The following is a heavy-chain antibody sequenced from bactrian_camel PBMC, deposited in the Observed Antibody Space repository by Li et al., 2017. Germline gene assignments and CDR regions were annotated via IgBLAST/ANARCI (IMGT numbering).Heavy chain of an antibody. Sequence: QLVESGGGSVQAGGSLRLSCAASGVQVTTNCMGWFRQAPGKEREGVAAMDPAYGRTFYADSVKGRFTISRDNDKNTLYLDMFYLKADDTALYYCATVMSWDIRKTTGFWGQGTQVTVS. V-gene: IGHV3S54*01. CDR3: ATVMSWDIRKTTGF. CDR1: GVQVTTNC. CDR2: MDPAYGRT. J-gene: IGHJ6*01.